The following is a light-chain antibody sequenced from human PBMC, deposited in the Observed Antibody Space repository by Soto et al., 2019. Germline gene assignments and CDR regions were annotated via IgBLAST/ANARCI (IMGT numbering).Light chain of an antibody. J-gene: IGKJ1*01. V-gene: IGKV3-20*01. Sequence: EIVLTQSTSTLSLSPGERATLSCRASQSVSSSYLAWYQQKPGQAPRLLIYGASSRATGIPDRFSGSGSGTDFTLTISRLEPEDFAVYYCQQYGSSPRTFCQGTMMDIK. CDR2: GAS. CDR1: QSVSSSY. CDR3: QQYGSSPRT.